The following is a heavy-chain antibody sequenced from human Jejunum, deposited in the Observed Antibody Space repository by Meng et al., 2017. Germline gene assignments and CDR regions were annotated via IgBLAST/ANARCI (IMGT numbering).Heavy chain of an antibody. CDR3: AKGGGNSGNSKYYFDY. V-gene: IGHV3-23*01. CDR1: GFTFSNFA. J-gene: IGHJ4*02. D-gene: IGHD1-26*01. Sequence: GGSLRLSCEASGFTFSNFAMSWVRQVPGKGLEWVSTISGTGTGTYYGGSVKGRFTISRDNSKNTLYLQMNSLRAEDTAVYYCAKGGGNSGNSKYYFDYWGQGTLVTVSS. CDR2: ISGTGTGT.